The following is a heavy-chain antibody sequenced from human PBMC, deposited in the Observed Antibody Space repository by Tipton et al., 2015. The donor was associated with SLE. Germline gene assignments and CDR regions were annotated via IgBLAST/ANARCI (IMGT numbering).Heavy chain of an antibody. Sequence: TLSLTCDVYGGSFSGYYWSWIRQPPGKGLEWIGEINHSGSTNYNPSLKSRVTISVDTSKNQFSLKLSSVTAADTAVYYCARGTTADYWGQGTLVTVSS. CDR2: INHSGST. CDR3: ARGTTADY. V-gene: IGHV4-34*01. D-gene: IGHD4-17*01. CDR1: GGSFSGYY. J-gene: IGHJ4*02.